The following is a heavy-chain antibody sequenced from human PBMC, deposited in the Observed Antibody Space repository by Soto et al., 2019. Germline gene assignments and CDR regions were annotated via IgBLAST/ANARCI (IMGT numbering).Heavy chain of an antibody. CDR1: GFTFSSYA. V-gene: IGHV3-23*01. D-gene: IGHD1-1*01. CDR3: AKDQEVRSELEVRSWDP. Sequence: EVQLLESGGGLVQPGGSLRLSCAASGFTFSSYAMTWVRQAPGKGLEWVSGISGSGGRTYDADSVKGRFTISRDNSKNALYLQMHSLRGDDTAVYYFAKDQEVRSELEVRSWDPWGRGTLVTVSS. CDR2: ISGSGGRT. J-gene: IGHJ2*01.